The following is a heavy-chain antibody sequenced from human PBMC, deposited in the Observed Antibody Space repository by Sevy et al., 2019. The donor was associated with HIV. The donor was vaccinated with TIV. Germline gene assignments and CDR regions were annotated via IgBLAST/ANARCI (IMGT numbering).Heavy chain of an antibody. D-gene: IGHD4-17*01. Sequence: GGSLRVSCTASGFTFSNYEMNWVRQAPGKGLEWVSYITNSGSTIYYSDSVRGRFTVSRDNAKNSLYLQMNSLRAEDTAVSYCARDLPPSATTVAHFDYWGRGTLVTVSS. CDR2: ITNSGSTI. CDR1: GFTFSNYE. CDR3: ARDLPPSATTVAHFDY. J-gene: IGHJ4*02. V-gene: IGHV3-48*03.